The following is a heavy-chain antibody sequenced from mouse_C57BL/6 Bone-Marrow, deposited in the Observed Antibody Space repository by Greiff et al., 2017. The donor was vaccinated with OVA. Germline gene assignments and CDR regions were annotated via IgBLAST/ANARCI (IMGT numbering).Heavy chain of an antibody. Sequence: EVQLQQSGTVLARPGASVKMSCKTSGYTFTSYWMHWVKQRPGQGLEWIGAIYPGNSDTSYNQKFKGKAKLTAVTSASTAYMELSSLTNEDSAVYYCTSYSNYFYYFDYWGQGTTLTVSS. V-gene: IGHV1-5*01. CDR2: IYPGNSDT. CDR1: GYTFTSYW. D-gene: IGHD2-5*01. J-gene: IGHJ2*01. CDR3: TSYSNYFYYFDY.